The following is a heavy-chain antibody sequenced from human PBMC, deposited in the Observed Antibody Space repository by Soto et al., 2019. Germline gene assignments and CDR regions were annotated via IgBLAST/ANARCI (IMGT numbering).Heavy chain of an antibody. Sequence: KPGGSLRLSCAASGFTFSSYSMNWVRQAPGKGLEWVSSISSSSSYIYYADSVKGRFTISRDNAKNSLYLQMNSLRAEDTAVYYCARSGLHSDTPGIWGQGTMVTVSS. CDR3: ARSGLHSDTPGI. CDR1: GFTFSSYS. J-gene: IGHJ3*02. CDR2: ISSSSSYI. D-gene: IGHD2-15*01. V-gene: IGHV3-21*01.